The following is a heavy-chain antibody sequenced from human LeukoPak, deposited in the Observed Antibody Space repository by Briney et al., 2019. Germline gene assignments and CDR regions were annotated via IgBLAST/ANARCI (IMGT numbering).Heavy chain of an antibody. CDR3: TIWFGEPLFDR. D-gene: IGHD3-10*01. CDR1: GYTFTAYY. V-gene: IGHV1-2*02. J-gene: IGHJ4*02. Sequence: ASVKVSCKASGYTFTAYYMHWVRQAPGQRLEYMGWISPSSGDTKYAQKFQDRVTLTRDTAITPAYMELSRLRSVDTAVYDCTIWFGEPLFDRWGQGTLVTVSS. CDR2: ISPSSGDT.